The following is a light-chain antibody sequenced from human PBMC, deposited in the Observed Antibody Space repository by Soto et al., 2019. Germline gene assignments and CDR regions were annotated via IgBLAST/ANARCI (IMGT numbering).Light chain of an antibody. CDR3: QQYSISPIT. Sequence: EIVLTQSPCTLSLSPGERATLSCRASQSVGRNFLAWYQQKPGQAPRLLIYRASNRATGIPDRVSGSGSGTDFTLTIYRLEPEDIAVYYCQQYSISPITFGQGTRLEIK. CDR1: QSVGRNF. J-gene: IGKJ5*01. CDR2: RAS. V-gene: IGKV3-20*01.